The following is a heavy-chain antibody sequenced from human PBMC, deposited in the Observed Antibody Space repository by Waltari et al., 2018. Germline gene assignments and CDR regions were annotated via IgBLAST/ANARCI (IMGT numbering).Heavy chain of an antibody. V-gene: IGHV3-33*06. Sequence: QVQLVESGGGVVQPGRSLRLSCAASGFTFSSYGMHWVRQAPGKGLGWVAVIWYDGSNKYYADSVKVRFTISRDNSKNTLYLQMNSLRAEDTAVYYCAKGIRSIAAAGLLDYWGQGTLVTVSS. CDR3: AKGIRSIAAAGLLDY. CDR2: IWYDGSNK. D-gene: IGHD6-13*01. J-gene: IGHJ4*02. CDR1: GFTFSSYG.